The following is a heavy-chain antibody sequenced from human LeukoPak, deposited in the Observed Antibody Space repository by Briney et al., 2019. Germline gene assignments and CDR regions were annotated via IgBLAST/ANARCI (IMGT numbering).Heavy chain of an antibody. J-gene: IGHJ4*02. V-gene: IGHV3-23*01. Sequence: GGSLRLSCAASGFTFSSYAMSWVRQAPGKGLEWVSAISGSGGSTYYADSVKGRFTISRDNSKNTLYLQMNSLRAEDTAVYYCPPRASGQQKKPLMDYWGQETLVTVSS. CDR3: PPRASGQQKKPLMDY. CDR1: GFTFSSYA. CDR2: ISGSGGST. D-gene: IGHD6-13*01.